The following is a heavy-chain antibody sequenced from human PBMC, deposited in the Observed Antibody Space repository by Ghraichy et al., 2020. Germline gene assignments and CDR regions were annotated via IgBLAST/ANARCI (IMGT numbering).Heavy chain of an antibody. CDR1: GFTLSTYW. Sequence: GGSLRLSCTASGFTLSTYWMTWVRQAPGKGLEWVANINQDGNSKYYVDSVKGRFTISRDNAQNSLYLQMSSLRVEDTAVYYCARGVPSGGSCYVDFWGQGTLVTVSS. CDR2: INQDGNSK. V-gene: IGHV3-7*01. J-gene: IGHJ4*02. CDR3: ARGVPSGGSCYVDF. D-gene: IGHD2-15*01.